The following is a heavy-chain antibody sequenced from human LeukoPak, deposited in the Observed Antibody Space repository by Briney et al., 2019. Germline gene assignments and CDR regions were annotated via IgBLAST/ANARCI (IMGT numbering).Heavy chain of an antibody. Sequence: GGSLRLSCAASGFTFSSYAMSWVRQAPGKGLEWVAVISYDGSNKYYADSVKGRFTISRDNSKNTLYLQMNSLRAEDTAVYYCASVCSGTSCHFDYWGQGTLVTVSS. V-gene: IGHV3-30*03. CDR1: GFTFSSYA. J-gene: IGHJ4*02. D-gene: IGHD2-2*01. CDR2: ISYDGSNK. CDR3: ASVCSGTSCHFDY.